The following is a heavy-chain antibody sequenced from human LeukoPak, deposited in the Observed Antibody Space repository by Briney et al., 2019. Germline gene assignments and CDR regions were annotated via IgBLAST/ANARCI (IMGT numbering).Heavy chain of an antibody. V-gene: IGHV3-21*01. J-gene: IGHJ4*02. D-gene: IGHD5/OR15-5a*01. Sequence: PGGSLSLSCAASGVTFSTYSMSWVRLPPGKGLEWVSFISRGGGYIHYADSVKGRFTISRDDAKNSLYLQMNSLSAEDTAVYYCARQKYLRGPDVEYFDYWGQGTLVTVSS. CDR2: ISRGGGYI. CDR1: GVTFSTYS. CDR3: ARQKYLRGPDVEYFDY.